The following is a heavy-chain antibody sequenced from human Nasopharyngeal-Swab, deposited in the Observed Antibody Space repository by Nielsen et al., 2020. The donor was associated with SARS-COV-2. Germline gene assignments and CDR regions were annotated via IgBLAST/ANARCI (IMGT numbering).Heavy chain of an antibody. V-gene: IGHV1-69*06. Sequence: RDAPGRGGEGWGGIIPIFGTANYAQKFQGRVTITADKSTSTAYMELSSLRSEDTAVYYCARSGDSNYRRPPYYYYYMDVWGKGTTVTVSS. J-gene: IGHJ6*03. CDR3: ARSGDSNYRRPPYYYYYMDV. D-gene: IGHD6-13*01. CDR2: IIPIFGTA.